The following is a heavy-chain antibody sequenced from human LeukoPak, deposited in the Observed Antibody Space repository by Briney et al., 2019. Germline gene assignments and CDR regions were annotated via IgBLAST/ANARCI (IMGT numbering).Heavy chain of an antibody. CDR1: GFTFSSYA. D-gene: IGHD6-19*01. J-gene: IGHJ5*02. CDR2: ISGSGGST. CDR3: AKFSVAPGIAVAGPFDP. Sequence: GGSLRLSCAASGFTFSSYAMSWVRQAPGKGLEWVSAISGSGGSTYYADSVKGRFTTSRDNSKYTLYLQMNSLRAEDTAVYYCAKFSVAPGIAVAGPFDPWGQGTLVTVSS. V-gene: IGHV3-23*01.